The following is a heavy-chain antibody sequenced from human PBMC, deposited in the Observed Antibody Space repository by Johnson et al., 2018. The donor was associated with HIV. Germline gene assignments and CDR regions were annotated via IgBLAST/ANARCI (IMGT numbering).Heavy chain of an antibody. Sequence: VQLVESGGGLVQPGGSLRLSCAASGFTFSSYWMSWVRQAPGKGLEWVAKIKEDGREKFFVNSVKGRLTISRDTAKNSLHLQMNSLRAEDTAVYYCARADGLVGDRAFDIWGQGTMVTVSS. J-gene: IGHJ3*02. CDR2: IKEDGREK. D-gene: IGHD1-26*01. CDR3: ARADGLVGDRAFDI. V-gene: IGHV3-7*01. CDR1: GFTFSSYW.